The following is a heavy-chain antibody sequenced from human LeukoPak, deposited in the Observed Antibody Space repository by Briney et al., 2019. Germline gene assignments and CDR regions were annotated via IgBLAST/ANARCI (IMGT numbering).Heavy chain of an antibody. D-gene: IGHD2-2*01. CDR2: INPNSGGT. Sequence: ASVKVSCKASGYTFTGYYMHWVRQAPGQGIEWMGWINPNSGGTNYAQKFQGRVTMTRDTSISTAYMELSRLRSDDTAVYYCASGVVPAAMRYYYYGMDVWGQGTTVTVSS. CDR1: GYTFTGYY. CDR3: ASGVVPAAMRYYYYGMDV. V-gene: IGHV1-2*02. J-gene: IGHJ6*02.